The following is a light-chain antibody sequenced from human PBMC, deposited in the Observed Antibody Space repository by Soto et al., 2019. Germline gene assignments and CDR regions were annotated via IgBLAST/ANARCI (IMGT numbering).Light chain of an antibody. CDR1: SSDVGSYNR. CDR3: SSYTSSSTFEV. CDR2: EVS. V-gene: IGLV2-18*02. Sequence: QSALTQPPSVSGSPGQSVTISCTGTSSDVGSYNRVSWYQQPPGTAPKLMIYEVSNRPSGVPDRFSGSKSGNTASLTISGLQAEDEADYYCSSYTSSSTFEVFGTGTKLTVL. J-gene: IGLJ1*01.